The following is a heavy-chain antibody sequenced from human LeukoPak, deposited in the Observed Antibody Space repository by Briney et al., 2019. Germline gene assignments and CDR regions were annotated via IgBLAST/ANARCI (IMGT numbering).Heavy chain of an antibody. CDR1: GFTFSSYW. CDR3: ARDLGYYDILTGYGH. V-gene: IGHV3-7*01. J-gene: IGHJ4*02. Sequence: GGSLRLSCAASGFTFSSYWMSWVRQAPGKGLEWVANIKQDGSEKYYVDSVKGRFTISRDNAKNSLYLQMNSLRAEDTAVYYCARDLGYYDILTGYGHWGQGTLVTVSS. CDR2: IKQDGSEK. D-gene: IGHD3-9*01.